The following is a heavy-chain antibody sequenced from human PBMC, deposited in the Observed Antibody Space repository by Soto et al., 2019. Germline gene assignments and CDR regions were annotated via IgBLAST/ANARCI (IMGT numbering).Heavy chain of an antibody. D-gene: IGHD5-18*01. J-gene: IGHJ4*02. Sequence: QVQLVQSGSEVQKPGSSVRVSCKASGGTLNNYAISWVRQAPGQGLEWMGGSIAFFGTANYARKLQGRVTIAADENTRTAYMELSSLRSDDTAMYYCARDGYPPRWGQGTLVTVSS. CDR1: GGTLNNYA. CDR2: SIAFFGTA. CDR3: ARDGYPPR. V-gene: IGHV1-69*01.